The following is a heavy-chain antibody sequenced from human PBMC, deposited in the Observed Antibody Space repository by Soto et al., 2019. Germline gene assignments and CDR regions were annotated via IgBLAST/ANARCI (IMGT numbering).Heavy chain of an antibody. D-gene: IGHD3-22*01. CDR3: ARGGPPHYYHSSGYIAY. CDR1: GGSISSYY. Sequence: SETLSLTCTVSGGSISSYYWSWIRQPPGKGLEWIGYIYYSGSTNYNPSLKSRVTISVDTSKNQFSLKLSSATAADTAVYYCARGGPPHYYHSSGYIAYRGQGTLVTVSS. V-gene: IGHV4-59*08. J-gene: IGHJ4*02. CDR2: IYYSGST.